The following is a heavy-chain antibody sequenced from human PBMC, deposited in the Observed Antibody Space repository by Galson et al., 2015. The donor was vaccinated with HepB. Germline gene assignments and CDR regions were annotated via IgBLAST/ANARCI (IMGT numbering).Heavy chain of an antibody. Sequence: CAISGDSVSSNSAAWNWIRQSPSRGPEWLGRTYYRSKWYNDYAVSVKSRITINPDTSKNQFSLQLNSVTPEDTAVYYCARDREMVTTVRGKDYYYYGMDVWGQGTTVTVSS. V-gene: IGHV6-1*01. D-gene: IGHD3-10*01. CDR3: ARDREMVTTVRGKDYYYYGMDV. J-gene: IGHJ6*02. CDR1: GDSVSSNSAA. CDR2: TYYRSKWYN.